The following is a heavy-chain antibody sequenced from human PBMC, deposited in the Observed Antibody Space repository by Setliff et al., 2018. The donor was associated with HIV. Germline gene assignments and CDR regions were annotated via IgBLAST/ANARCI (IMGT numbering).Heavy chain of an antibody. CDR3: ARAGRRTGHSYTWFDP. J-gene: IGHJ5*02. Sequence: TLSLTCTVSGGSISSSSYYWTWIRQPPGKGLEWIGDINHRGDTKYNPSLRSRVIISVDKSKNQFSLKLISLTAADTAVYYCARAGRRTGHSYTWFDPWGQGTLVTVSS. D-gene: IGHD3-16*01. CDR1: GGSISSSSYY. CDR2: INHRGDT. V-gene: IGHV4-39*07.